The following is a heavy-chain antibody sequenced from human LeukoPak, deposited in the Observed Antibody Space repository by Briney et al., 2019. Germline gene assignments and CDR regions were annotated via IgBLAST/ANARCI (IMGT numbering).Heavy chain of an antibody. CDR1: GYSISSGYY. J-gene: IGHJ4*02. Sequence: SETLSLTCAVSGYSISSGYYWGWIRQPPGKGLEWIGSIYHSGSTYYNPSLKSRVTISVDTSKNQFSLKLSSVTAADTGVYYCARFYRGGSYSDYWGQGTLVTVSS. V-gene: IGHV4-38-2*01. CDR2: IYHSGST. D-gene: IGHD2-21*01. CDR3: ARFYRGGSYSDY.